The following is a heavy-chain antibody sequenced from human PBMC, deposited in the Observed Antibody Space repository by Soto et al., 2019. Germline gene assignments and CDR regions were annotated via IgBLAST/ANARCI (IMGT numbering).Heavy chain of an antibody. Sequence: PSETLSLTCAVPGGSFTSNNWWTWVRQPPGQGLEWIGEIYWTGSTNYNPSLKSRVTISLDNSENQFSLKVTSLTAADTAVYYCASRDPGTSVDYWGQGTLVTVSS. J-gene: IGHJ4*02. CDR3: ASRDPGTSVDY. D-gene: IGHD1-1*01. CDR2: IYWTGST. CDR1: GGSFTSNNW. V-gene: IGHV4-4*02.